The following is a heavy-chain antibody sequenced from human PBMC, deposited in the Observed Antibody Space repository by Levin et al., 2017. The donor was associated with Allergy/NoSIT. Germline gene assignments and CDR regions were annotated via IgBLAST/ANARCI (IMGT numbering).Heavy chain of an antibody. J-gene: IGHJ4*02. D-gene: IGHD6-19*01. Sequence: SETLSLTCTVSGGSITSTTYCWGWILQPPGKGLEWIGSIYSSGSASYNPSLKSRVTISVDTSNNQFSLKLSSVTAADTAVYYCAREVPGTSQIDYWGQGTLVIVSS. V-gene: IGHV4-39*07. CDR3: AREVPGTSQIDY. CDR1: GGSITSTTYC. CDR2: IYSSGSA.